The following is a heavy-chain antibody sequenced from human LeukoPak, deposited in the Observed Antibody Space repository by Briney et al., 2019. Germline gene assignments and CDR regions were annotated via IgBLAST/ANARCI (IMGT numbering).Heavy chain of an antibody. CDR2: INSDGSST. CDR1: GFTFSTYW. J-gene: IGHJ2*01. CDR3: ARGHSSGGGWYFDL. D-gene: IGHD6-19*01. V-gene: IGHV3-74*01. Sequence: PGGSLRLSCAASGFTFSTYWMHGVRQAPGKGLVWVSRINSDGSSTSYADSVKGRFTISRDNAKNTLYLQMNSLRAEDTAVYYCARGHSSGGGWYFDLWGRGTLVTVSS.